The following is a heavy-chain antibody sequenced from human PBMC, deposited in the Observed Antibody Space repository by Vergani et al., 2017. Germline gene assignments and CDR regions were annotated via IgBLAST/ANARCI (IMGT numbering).Heavy chain of an antibody. J-gene: IGHJ4*02. D-gene: IGHD2-8*02. V-gene: IGHV3-30*18. CDR2: ISYDGSNK. CDR1: GFTFSSYG. CDR3: AKAGTGCFDY. Sequence: QVQLVESGGGVVQPGRSLRLSCAASGFTFSSYGMHWVRQAPGKGLEWVAVISYDGSNKFYADSVKGRFTISRDNSKNTLYLQMNSLRAEDTAVYYCAKAGTGCFDYWGQGTLVTVSS.